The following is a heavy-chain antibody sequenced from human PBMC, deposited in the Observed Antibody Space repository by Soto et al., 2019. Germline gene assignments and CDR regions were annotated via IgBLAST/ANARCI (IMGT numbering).Heavy chain of an antibody. V-gene: IGHV3-33*01. D-gene: IGHD2-15*01. Sequence: QVQLVESGGCVVQPGRSLRLSCAASGFTLSNNGMHWVLQAPGKGLEWVAVIWYDGINKYYADSVKGRFIISRDNSKNTVYLQMNSLRAEDTAVYYSARDRVQMVDGLDVWGQGTTVTVSS. J-gene: IGHJ6*02. CDR2: IWYDGINK. CDR1: GFTLSNNG. CDR3: ARDRVQMVDGLDV.